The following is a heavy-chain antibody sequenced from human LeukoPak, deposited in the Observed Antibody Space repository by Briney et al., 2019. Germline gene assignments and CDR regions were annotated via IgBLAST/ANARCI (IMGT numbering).Heavy chain of an antibody. D-gene: IGHD3-3*01. J-gene: IGHJ6*03. CDR2: ISAYNGNT. V-gene: IGHV1-18*01. Sequence: ASVKVSCKASGYTFTSYGISWVRQAPGQGLEWMGWISAYNGNTNYAQKLQGRVTMTTDTSTSTAYMELRSLRSEDTAVYYCARSLRFLEWLVGYYYYYMDVWGKGTTVTVSS. CDR3: ARSLRFLEWLVGYYYYYMDV. CDR1: GYTFTSYG.